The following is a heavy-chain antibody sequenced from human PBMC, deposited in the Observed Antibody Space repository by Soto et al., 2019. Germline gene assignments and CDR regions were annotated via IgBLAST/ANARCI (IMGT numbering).Heavy chain of an antibody. CDR3: ARVVMVAAAGTGMDV. V-gene: IGHV1-69*13. CDR2: IIPISGTA. J-gene: IGHJ6*02. CDR1: GGTFSSYA. D-gene: IGHD6-13*01. Sequence: SVKVSCKASGGTFSSYAISWVRQAPGQGLEWMGGIIPISGTANYAQKFQGRVTITADESTSTAYMELSSLRSEDTAVYYCARVVMVAAAGTGMDVWGQGTTVTVSS.